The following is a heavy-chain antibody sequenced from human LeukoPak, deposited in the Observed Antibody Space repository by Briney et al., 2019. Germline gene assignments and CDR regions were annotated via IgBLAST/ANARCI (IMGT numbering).Heavy chain of an antibody. Sequence: ASVKVSCKASGYTFTSYGISWVRPAPGQGLEWMGWISAYNGNTNYAQKLQGRVTMTTDTSTSTAYMELRSLRSDDTAVYYCARTRDSSGWYYFDYWGQGTLVTVSS. CDR3: ARTRDSSGWYYFDY. D-gene: IGHD6-19*01. CDR1: GYTFTSYG. J-gene: IGHJ4*02. V-gene: IGHV1-18*01. CDR2: ISAYNGNT.